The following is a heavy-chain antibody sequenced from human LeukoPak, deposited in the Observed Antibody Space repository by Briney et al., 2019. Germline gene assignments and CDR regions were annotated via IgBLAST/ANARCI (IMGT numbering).Heavy chain of an antibody. CDR1: GGSISSYY. Sequence: SETLPLTCTVSGGSISSYYWSWIRQPAGKGLEWIGRIYTSGSTNYNPSLKSRVTMSVDTSKNQFSLKLSSVTAADTAVYYCARVLSITIFGVVTEQDAFDIWGQGTMVTVSS. CDR3: ARVLSITIFGVVTEQDAFDI. D-gene: IGHD3-3*01. V-gene: IGHV4-4*07. J-gene: IGHJ3*02. CDR2: IYTSGST.